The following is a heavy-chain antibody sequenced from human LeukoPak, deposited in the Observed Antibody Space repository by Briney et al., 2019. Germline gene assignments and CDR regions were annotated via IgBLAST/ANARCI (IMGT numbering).Heavy chain of an antibody. CDR2: ISDSSGYI. Sequence: GGSLRLSCAASGFTFSSYGMSWVRQAPGKGLEWVSSISDSSGYIYYADSMKGRFTISRDNAKNSLYLQMNSLRAEDTAVYYCAREAVVPFFDYWGQGTLVTVSS. CDR3: AREAVVPFFDY. V-gene: IGHV3-21*01. CDR1: GFTFSSYG. J-gene: IGHJ4*02. D-gene: IGHD2-15*01.